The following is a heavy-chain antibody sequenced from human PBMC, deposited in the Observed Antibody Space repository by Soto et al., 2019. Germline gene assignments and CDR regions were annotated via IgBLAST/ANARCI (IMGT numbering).Heavy chain of an antibody. J-gene: IGHJ4*02. Sequence: QVQLQQWGAGLLKPSETLSLTCAVYGQSFSGHTWSWIRQSPGKGLEWIGESSQSGSTYYNPSLKTRVTISADTSKNPFSLTLNSVTAADTGVFYCARGSGIAVIPGELEDVHYDYWGQGNLGSVSS. CDR2: SSQSGST. CDR1: GQSFSGHT. CDR3: ARGSGIAVIPGELEDVHYDY. D-gene: IGHD2-2*01. V-gene: IGHV4-34*01.